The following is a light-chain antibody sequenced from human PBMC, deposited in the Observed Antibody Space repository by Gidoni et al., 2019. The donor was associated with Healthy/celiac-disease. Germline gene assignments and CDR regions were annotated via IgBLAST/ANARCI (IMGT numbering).Light chain of an antibody. V-gene: IGKV3-11*01. CDR1: QSVSSC. CDR2: DAS. J-gene: IGKJ4*01. CDR3: QQRSNWPLT. Sequence: EIVLTQFPATLSLSPGERATLSCRASQSVSSCLAWYQQKPGQAPRLLIYDASNRATGIPARFSGSGSGTDFTLTISSLEPEDFAVYYCQQRSNWPLTFGGGTKVEIK.